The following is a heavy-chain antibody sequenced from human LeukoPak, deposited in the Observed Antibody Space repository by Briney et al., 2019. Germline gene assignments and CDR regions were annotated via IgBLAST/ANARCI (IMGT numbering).Heavy chain of an antibody. V-gene: IGHV3-21*06. J-gene: IGHJ4*02. CDR1: GFTFSSYS. D-gene: IGHD1-26*01. Sequence: GGSLRLSCAASGFTFSSYSMNWVRQAPGKGLEWVSSISVSSTYVYYADSMRGRFPISRDDAKNSLYLQMNSLRAEDTAVYYCARGVSGRYYDFDYWGQGTLVTVSS. CDR2: ISVSSTYV. CDR3: ARGVSGRYYDFDY.